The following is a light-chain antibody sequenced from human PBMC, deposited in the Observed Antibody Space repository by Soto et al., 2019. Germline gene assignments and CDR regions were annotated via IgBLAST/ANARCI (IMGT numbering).Light chain of an antibody. CDR1: QSFRGL. J-gene: IGKJ5*01. CDR2: DAY. CDR3: HQRHMWPIT. V-gene: IGKV3-11*01. Sequence: EVVLTPAPVTLSLSPGERATLSCRASQSFRGLLAWYQQKPGQAPRLLIYDAYNRATGIPARFSGSGSGTDFTLTISSLEPEDSAVYYCHQRHMWPITFGQGTRLEIK.